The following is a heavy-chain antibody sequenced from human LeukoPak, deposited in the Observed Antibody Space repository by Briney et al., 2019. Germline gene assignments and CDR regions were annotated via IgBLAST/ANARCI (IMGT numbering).Heavy chain of an antibody. V-gene: IGHV3-23*01. CDR2: ISDTGGTT. CDR3: AKDRGTAMDIILLHS. Sequence: GGSLRLSCAAAGFTLDSYGMSWARHAPGKGLEWVSSISDTGGTTYYADSVKGRFTISRDNSKNTLYLQMDSLRAEDTASYYCAKDRGTAMDIILLHSWRQGSLVTVSS. CDR1: GFTLDSYG. J-gene: IGHJ4*02. D-gene: IGHD5-18*01.